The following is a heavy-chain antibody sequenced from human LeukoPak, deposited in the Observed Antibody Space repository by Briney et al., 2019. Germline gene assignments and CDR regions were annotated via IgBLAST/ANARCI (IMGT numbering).Heavy chain of an antibody. V-gene: IGHV4-39*07. CDR3: LRSRRGAFDI. Sequence: PSETLSLTCTVSGGSISSSSYYWGWIRQPPGKGLEWIGSIYYSGSTYYNPSLKSRVTISVDTSKNQFSLKLSSVTAADTAVYYCLRSRRGAFDIWGQGTMVTVSS. CDR1: GGSISSSSYY. J-gene: IGHJ3*02. D-gene: IGHD3-16*01. CDR2: IYYSGST.